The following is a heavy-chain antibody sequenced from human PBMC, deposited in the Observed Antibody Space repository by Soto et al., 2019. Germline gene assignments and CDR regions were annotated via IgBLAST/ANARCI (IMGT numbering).Heavy chain of an antibody. J-gene: IGHJ4*02. CDR2: ISGSGGST. V-gene: IGHV3-23*01. Sequence: EVQLLESGGGLVQPGGSLRLSCAASGFTFSSYAMSWVRQAPGKGLEWVSAISGSGGSTYYADSVKGRFTISRDNSKNTLYLQMNSLRAEDTAVYYCAKASGYDSSGYKGLFDYWGQGTLVTVSS. CDR1: GFTFSSYA. CDR3: AKASGYDSSGYKGLFDY. D-gene: IGHD3-22*01.